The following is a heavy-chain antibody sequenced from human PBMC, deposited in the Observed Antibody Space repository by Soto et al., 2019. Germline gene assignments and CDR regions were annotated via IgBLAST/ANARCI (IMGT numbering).Heavy chain of an antibody. J-gene: IGHJ5*02. CDR3: ARGVGSGSYYNQYNWFDP. Sequence: QVQLVQSGGEVKKPGASGKVSCKASGYTFTNYGISWVRQAPGQGLEWMGWINVYNGNTKYAQKSEARATMTTDTSTSTAYMELRSLRSDDTAVYYCARGVGSGSYYNQYNWFDPWGQGTLVTVSS. V-gene: IGHV1-18*01. CDR1: GYTFTNYG. CDR2: INVYNGNT. D-gene: IGHD3-10*01.